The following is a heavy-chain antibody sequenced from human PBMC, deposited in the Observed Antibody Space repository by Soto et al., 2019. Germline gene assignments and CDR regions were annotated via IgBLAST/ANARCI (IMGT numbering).Heavy chain of an antibody. CDR2: ISYDGSNK. J-gene: IGHJ2*01. CDR1: GFTFSSYA. D-gene: IGHD4-17*01. Sequence: PGGSLRLSCAASGFTFSSYAMHWVRQAPGKGLEWVAVISYDGSNKYYADSVKGRFTISRDNSKNTLYLQMNSLRAEDTAVYYCARDTRLRRDPGQYFDLWGRGTLVTVSS. V-gene: IGHV3-30-3*01. CDR3: ARDTRLRRDPGQYFDL.